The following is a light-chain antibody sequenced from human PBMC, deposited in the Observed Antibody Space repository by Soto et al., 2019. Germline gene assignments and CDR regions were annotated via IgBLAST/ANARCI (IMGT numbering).Light chain of an antibody. V-gene: IGKV1-5*01. CDR3: QHYNSYSPT. J-gene: IGKJ1*01. Sequence: DLQMTQSPSTLAASVGDRVTITCRASQTISTWLAWYQQKPGKAPQLLIYDASSLESGVPSRFSGSGSGTEFTLTISSLQPDDFATYYCQHYNSYSPTFGLGTKVEIK. CDR2: DAS. CDR1: QTISTW.